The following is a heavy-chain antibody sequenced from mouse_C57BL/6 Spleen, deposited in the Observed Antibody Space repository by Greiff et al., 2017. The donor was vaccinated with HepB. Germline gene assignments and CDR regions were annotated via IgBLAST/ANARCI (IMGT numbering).Heavy chain of an antibody. CDR1: GFTFSDYG. CDR2: ISSGSSTI. J-gene: IGHJ2*01. CDR3: ARRRGWSERDFDY. D-gene: IGHD1-1*02. V-gene: IGHV5-17*01. Sequence: EVHLVESGGGLVKPGGSLKLSCAASGFTFSDYGMHWVRQAPEKGLEWVAYISSGSSTIYYADTVKGRFTISRDNAKNTLFLQMTSLRSEDTAMYYCARRRGWSERDFDYWGQGTTLTVSS.